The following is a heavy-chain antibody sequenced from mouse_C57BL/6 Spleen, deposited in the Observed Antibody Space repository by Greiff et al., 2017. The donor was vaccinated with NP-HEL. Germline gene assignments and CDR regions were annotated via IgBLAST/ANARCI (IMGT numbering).Heavy chain of an antibody. CDR2: IDPSDSYT. D-gene: IGHD2-3*01. CDR3: ARGWLLAFDY. CDR1: GYTFTSYW. J-gene: IGHJ2*01. Sequence: QVQLKQPGAELVMPGASVKLSCKASGYTFTSYWMHWVKQRPGQGLEWIGEIDPSDSYTNYNQKFKGKSTLTVDKSSSTAYMQLSSLTSEDSAVYYCARGWLLAFDYWGQGTTLTVSS. V-gene: IGHV1-69*01.